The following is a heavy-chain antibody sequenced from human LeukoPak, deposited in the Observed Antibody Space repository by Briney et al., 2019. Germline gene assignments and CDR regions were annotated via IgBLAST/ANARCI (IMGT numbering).Heavy chain of an antibody. Sequence: NPSETLSLTCTVSRDSVSNDKFFWGWIRQPPGEGLEWIGSVYYSGSTYYNPSLNSRVTISVDTSKNQFSLKLSSVTAADTAVYYCARLGWWDSWGQGTLVTVSS. CDR2: VYYSGST. V-gene: IGHV4-39*01. CDR3: ARLGWWDS. D-gene: IGHD2-15*01. J-gene: IGHJ4*02. CDR1: RDSVSNDKFF.